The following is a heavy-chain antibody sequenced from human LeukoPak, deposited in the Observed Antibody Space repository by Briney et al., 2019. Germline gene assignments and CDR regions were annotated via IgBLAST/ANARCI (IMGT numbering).Heavy chain of an antibody. J-gene: IGHJ4*02. CDR1: GFTFSNYS. D-gene: IGHD3-3*01. CDR2: ISSSSSYI. V-gene: IGHV3-21*01. Sequence: GGSLRLSCAPSGFTFSNYSMNWVRQAGGKGLEWVLFISSSSSYIYHADSVQGRFTISRHNAKNSLYLQRNSLRAEDTAVYYCARDRRGYDFWSGYDYWGQGTLVAVSS. CDR3: ARDRRGYDFWSGYDY.